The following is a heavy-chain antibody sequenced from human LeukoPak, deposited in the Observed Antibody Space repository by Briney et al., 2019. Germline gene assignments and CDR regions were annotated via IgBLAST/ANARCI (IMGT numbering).Heavy chain of an antibody. CDR2: ISWNSGSI. J-gene: IGHJ4*02. CDR3: AKDMSYDSSGYYFDY. CDR1: GFTFSSYA. V-gene: IGHV3-9*01. Sequence: GGSLRLSCAASGFTFSSYAMSWVRQAPGKGLEWVSGISWNSGSIGYADSVKGRFTISRDNAKNSLYMQMNSLRPEDTALYYCAKDMSYDSSGYYFDYWGQGTLVTVSS. D-gene: IGHD3-22*01.